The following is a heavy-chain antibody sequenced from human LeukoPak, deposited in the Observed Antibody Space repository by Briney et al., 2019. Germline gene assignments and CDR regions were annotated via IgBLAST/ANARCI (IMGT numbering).Heavy chain of an antibody. V-gene: IGHV3-15*01. Sequence: PGGSLRLSCAASGFTFSNAWMTWVRQVPGKGLEWVGRIKSKTDGGTTDYAAPVKGRFTISRDDSKNTLYLQMNSLKTEDTAVYYCTVVYCSSTSCYEVYMDVWGKGTTVTISS. CDR1: GFTFSNAW. J-gene: IGHJ6*03. CDR3: TVVYCSSTSCYEVYMDV. CDR2: IKSKTDGGTT. D-gene: IGHD2-2*01.